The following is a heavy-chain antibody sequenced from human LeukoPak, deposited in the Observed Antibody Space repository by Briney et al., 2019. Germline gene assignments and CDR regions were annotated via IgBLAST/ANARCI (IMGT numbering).Heavy chain of an antibody. CDR2: ISYDGSNK. CDR3: AKYQYSSSWSNFDY. J-gene: IGHJ4*02. D-gene: IGHD6-13*01. CDR1: GFTFSSYA. V-gene: IGHV3-30-3*02. Sequence: PGGSLRLSCAASGFTFSSYAMHWVRQAPGKGLEWVAVISYDGSNKYYADSVKGRFTISRDNSKNTLYLQMNSLRAEDTAVYYCAKYQYSSSWSNFDYWGQGTLVTVSS.